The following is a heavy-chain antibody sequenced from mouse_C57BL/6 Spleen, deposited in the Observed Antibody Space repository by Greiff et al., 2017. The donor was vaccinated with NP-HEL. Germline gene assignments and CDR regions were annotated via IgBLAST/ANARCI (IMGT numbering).Heavy chain of an antibody. V-gene: IGHV1-80*01. CDR3: ARSQLTAYWYFDV. CDR2: IYPGDGDT. J-gene: IGHJ1*03. D-gene: IGHD4-1*01. CDR1: GYAFSSYW. Sequence: QVQLKESGAELVKPGASVKISCKASGYAFSSYWMNWVKQRPGQGLEWIGQIYPGDGDTYYNGKFKGKATLTADKSSSTAYMQLISLAAEYSAVYFCARSQLTAYWYFDVWGTGTTVTVSS.